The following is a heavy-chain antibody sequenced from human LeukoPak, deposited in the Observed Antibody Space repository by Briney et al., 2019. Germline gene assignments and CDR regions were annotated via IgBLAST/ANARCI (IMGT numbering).Heavy chain of an antibody. CDR2: INPNSGGT. V-gene: IGHV1-2*02. J-gene: IGHJ4*02. CDR1: GYTFTGYY. D-gene: IGHD6-13*01. CDR3: ARDWGIAAAGAIYFGY. Sequence: ASVKVSCKASGYTFTGYYMHWVRQAPGQGLEWMGWINPNSGGTNYAQKFQGRVTMTRDTSISTAYMELSRLRSDDTAVYYCARDWGIAAAGAIYFGYWGQGTLVTVSS.